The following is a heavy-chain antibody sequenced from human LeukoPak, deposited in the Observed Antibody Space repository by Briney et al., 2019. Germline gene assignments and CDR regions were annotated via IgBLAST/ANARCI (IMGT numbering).Heavy chain of an antibody. CDR1: GGTFSSYA. Sequence: SVKVSCKASGGTFSSYAISWVRQAPGQGREWMGGIIPIFGTANYAQKFQGRVTITADESTSTAYMELSSLRSEDTAVYYCAGTTYYYDSSGYPAIDYWGQGTLVTVSS. CDR3: AGTTYYYDSSGYPAIDY. CDR2: IIPIFGTA. V-gene: IGHV1-69*13. D-gene: IGHD3-22*01. J-gene: IGHJ4*02.